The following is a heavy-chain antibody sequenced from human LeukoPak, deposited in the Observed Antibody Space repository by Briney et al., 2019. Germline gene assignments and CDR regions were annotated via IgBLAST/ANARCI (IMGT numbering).Heavy chain of an antibody. V-gene: IGHV3-48*04. Sequence: TGGSLRLSCIASGFDFSRDNMNWVRQAPGKGLEWVAHISETIYYADSVQGRFTISRDNAKNSLYLQMSNLRVDDTAMYYSVREVGRPKTFYFDSWGRGTPVTVSS. CDR3: VREVGRPKTFYFDS. J-gene: IGHJ4*02. CDR2: ISETI. CDR1: GFDFSRDN. D-gene: IGHD3-16*01.